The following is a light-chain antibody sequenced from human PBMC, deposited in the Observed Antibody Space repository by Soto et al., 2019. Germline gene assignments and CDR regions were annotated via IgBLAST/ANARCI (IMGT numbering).Light chain of an antibody. J-gene: IGKJ2*01. Sequence: EIVMTQSPATLSVSPGERATLSCRASQSISSNLAWYQQKPGQAPRLLIYGTSTRATGIPARFSGRGSGTEFTLTISSLQSEDCAVYYCQQCNAWPHTFGQGTKLEIK. CDR3: QQCNAWPHT. CDR2: GTS. CDR1: QSISSN. V-gene: IGKV3-15*01.